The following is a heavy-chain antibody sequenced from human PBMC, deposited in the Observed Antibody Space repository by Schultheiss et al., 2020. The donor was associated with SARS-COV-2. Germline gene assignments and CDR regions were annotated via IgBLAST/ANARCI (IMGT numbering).Heavy chain of an antibody. CDR1: GGSFSGYY. J-gene: IGHJ6*02. V-gene: IGHV4-34*01. CDR2: INHSGST. Sequence: LSLTCAVYGGSFSGYYWSWIRQPPGKGLEWIGEINHSGSTNYNPSLKSRVTISVDTSKNQFSLKLSSVTAADTAVYYCARDNVLLTYYYDSSGYPIYYYYGMDVWGQGTTVTVSS. CDR3: ARDNVLLTYYYDSSGYPIYYYYGMDV. D-gene: IGHD3-22*01.